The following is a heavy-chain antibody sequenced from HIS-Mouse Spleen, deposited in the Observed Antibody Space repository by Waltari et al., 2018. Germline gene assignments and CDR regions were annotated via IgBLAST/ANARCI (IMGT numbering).Heavy chain of an antibody. CDR3: TTDKSSTGFDDAFDI. Sequence: EVQLVESGGGLVKPGGSLRLSCAASGFTFSNAWMSWVRQAPGKGLEWVGRIKSKTDGGTTDYAAPVKGRFTIARDNSKNTLYLQLNSLKTEDTAVYYCTTDKSSTGFDDAFDIWGQGTMVTVSS. V-gene: IGHV3-15*01. CDR1: GFTFSNAW. J-gene: IGHJ3*02. D-gene: IGHD1-1*01. CDR2: IKSKTDGGTT.